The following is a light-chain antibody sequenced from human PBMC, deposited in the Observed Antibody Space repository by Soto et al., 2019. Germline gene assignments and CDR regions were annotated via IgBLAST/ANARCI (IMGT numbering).Light chain of an antibody. CDR3: QQYDNLPIT. V-gene: IGKV1-33*01. CDR2: DAS. Sequence: DIQMTQSPSSLSASVGDRVTITCQASQDISNYLNWYQQKPGKAPKLLLYDASNLETGVPSRFSGSGSGTDFTFTISSLQPEDIATYYCQQYDNLPITFGQGTRPEIK. J-gene: IGKJ5*01. CDR1: QDISNY.